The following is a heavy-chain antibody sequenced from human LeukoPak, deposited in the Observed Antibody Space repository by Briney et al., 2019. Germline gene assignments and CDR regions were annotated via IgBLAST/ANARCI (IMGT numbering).Heavy chain of an antibody. CDR2: IYYSGST. J-gene: IGHJ5*02. CDR1: GGSISSSRYY. Sequence: PSETLSLTCIVSGGSISSSRYYWGWIRQPPGKGLEWIGNIYYSGSTYYNPSLKSRVTISLDTSKNQFSLKLSSVTAADTAVYYCARRDIAARLNWFDPWGQGTLVTVSS. D-gene: IGHD6-6*01. V-gene: IGHV4-39*01. CDR3: ARRDIAARLNWFDP.